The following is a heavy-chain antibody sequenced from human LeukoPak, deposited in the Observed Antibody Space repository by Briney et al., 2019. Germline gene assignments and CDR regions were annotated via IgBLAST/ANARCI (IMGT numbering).Heavy chain of an antibody. CDR1: GFTFSSYA. Sequence: GGSLRLSCAASGFTFSSYAMSRVRQAPGKGLEWVSAISGSGGSTYYADSVKGRFTISRDNSKNTLYLQMNSLRAEDTAVYYCAKEPDYYDSSGYQDYWGQGTLVTVSS. CDR2: ISGSGGST. J-gene: IGHJ4*02. D-gene: IGHD3-22*01. V-gene: IGHV3-23*01. CDR3: AKEPDYYDSSGYQDY.